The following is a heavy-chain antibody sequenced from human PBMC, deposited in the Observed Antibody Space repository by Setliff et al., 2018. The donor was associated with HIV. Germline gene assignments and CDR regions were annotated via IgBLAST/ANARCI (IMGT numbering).Heavy chain of an antibody. Sequence: SETLSLTCTVSGDSISSYYWSLIRQPAGKGLEWIGRIHTSGSTNYNPSLKSRVTLSVDTSKNQFSLKLSSVTAADTAVYYCARGSPRYSGSYGWFDPWGQGTLVTV. CDR3: ARGSPRYSGSYGWFDP. V-gene: IGHV4-4*07. CDR2: IHTSGST. D-gene: IGHD1-26*01. CDR1: GDSISSYY. J-gene: IGHJ5*02.